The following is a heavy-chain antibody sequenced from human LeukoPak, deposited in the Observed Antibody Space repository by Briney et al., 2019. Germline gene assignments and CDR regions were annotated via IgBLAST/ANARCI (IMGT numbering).Heavy chain of an antibody. Sequence: GGSLRLSCAASGFTFSSYWMSWVRRAPGKGLEWVSVIYSGGSTYYADSVKGRFTISRDNSKNTLHLQMNSLRAEDTAVYYCARARYYDILTAYYFDYWGQGTLVTVSS. CDR3: ARARYYDILTAYYFDY. J-gene: IGHJ4*02. CDR1: GFTFSSYW. V-gene: IGHV3-53*01. D-gene: IGHD3-9*01. CDR2: IYSGGST.